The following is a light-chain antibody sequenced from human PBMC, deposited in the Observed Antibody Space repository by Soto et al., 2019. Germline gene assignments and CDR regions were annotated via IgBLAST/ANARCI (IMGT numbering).Light chain of an antibody. V-gene: IGLV2-23*01. J-gene: IGLJ1*01. CDR2: KGT. CDR3: CSSAPESTYV. CDR1: SSDVGAYNS. Sequence: QSVLAQPASVSGSPGQSVTISCTGTSSDVGAYNSVSWYQQHPDKAPQLMIYKGTQRTSGVSNRFSGSTSGNAASLTISGLQAGDEADYFCCSSAPESTYVFGTGTKLTVL.